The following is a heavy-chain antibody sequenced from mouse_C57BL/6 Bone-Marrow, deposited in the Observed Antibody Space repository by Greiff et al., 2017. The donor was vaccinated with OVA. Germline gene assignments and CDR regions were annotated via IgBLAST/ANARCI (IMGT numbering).Heavy chain of an antibody. CDR3: ARHYYGSSFYWYFDV. CDR1: GFNIKNTY. D-gene: IGHD1-1*01. Sequence: VQLKQSVAELVRPGASVKLSCTASGFNIKNTYMHWVKQRPEQGLEWIGRIDPANGNTKYAPKFQGKANITADTSSNTAYLQLSSLTSEDTAIYYCARHYYGSSFYWYFDVWGTGTTVTVSS. CDR2: IDPANGNT. J-gene: IGHJ1*03. V-gene: IGHV14-3*01.